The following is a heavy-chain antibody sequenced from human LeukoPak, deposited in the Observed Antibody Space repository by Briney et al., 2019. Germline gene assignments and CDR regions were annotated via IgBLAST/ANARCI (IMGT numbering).Heavy chain of an antibody. Sequence: PGGSLRLSCAASGFTFSSYSMNWVRQAPGKGLEWVSSISSSSYIYYADSVKGRFTISRDNAKNSLYLQMNSLRAEDTAVYYCARGAHYYDSSGYFDYWGQGTLVAVSS. CDR3: ARGAHYYDSSGYFDY. V-gene: IGHV3-21*01. CDR2: ISSSSYI. D-gene: IGHD3-22*01. CDR1: GFTFSSYS. J-gene: IGHJ4*02.